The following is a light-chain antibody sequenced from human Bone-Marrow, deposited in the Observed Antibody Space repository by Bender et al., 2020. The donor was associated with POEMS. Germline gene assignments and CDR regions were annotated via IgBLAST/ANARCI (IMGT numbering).Light chain of an antibody. CDR3: CSYTSSSTLV. Sequence: QSVLTQPPSVSGAPGQRVTISCTGTSSDVGGYNYVSWYQQHPGKAPKLMIYEVSKRPSGISSRFSGSKSGNTASLTISGLQSEDEADYFCCSYTSSSTLVFGGGTKVTVL. V-gene: IGLV2-14*01. J-gene: IGLJ3*02. CDR1: SSDVGGYNY. CDR2: EVS.